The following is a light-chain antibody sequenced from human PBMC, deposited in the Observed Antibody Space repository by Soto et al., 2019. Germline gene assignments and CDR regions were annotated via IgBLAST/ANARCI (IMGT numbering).Light chain of an antibody. CDR3: QQHNNWPT. CDR2: GAS. Sequence: EIVLTQSPATLSFAPGERATLPCRASQSVSSYLAWYQQKPGQAPRLLIYGASTRATGIPARFSGSGSGTDFTLTISSLEPEDFAVYFCQQHNNWPTFGQGTRLEI. J-gene: IGKJ5*01. CDR1: QSVSSY. V-gene: IGKV3-11*01.